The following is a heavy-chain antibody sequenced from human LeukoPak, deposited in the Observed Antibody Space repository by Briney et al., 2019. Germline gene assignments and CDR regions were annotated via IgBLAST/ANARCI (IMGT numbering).Heavy chain of an antibody. CDR1: GDSVSSNSST. CDR3: ARDPGLGYYYYHGMDV. CDR2: TYYRSKYYY. J-gene: IGHJ6*02. Sequence: SQTLSLTCAISGDSVSSNSSTWNWIRQSPSRGLEWLGRTYYRSKYYYDYAVSVKSRITINPETSKSQFSLQLNSVTPEDTAVYYCARDPGLGYYYYHGMDVWGQGTTVTVSS. D-gene: IGHD3-16*01. V-gene: IGHV6-1*01.